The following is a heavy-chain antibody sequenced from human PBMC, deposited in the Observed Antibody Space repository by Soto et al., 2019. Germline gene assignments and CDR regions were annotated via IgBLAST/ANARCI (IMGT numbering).Heavy chain of an antibody. V-gene: IGHV4-34*01. J-gene: IGHJ6*03. CDR3: ATVVKGFGEYSRAPQRYYYYYYMDV. D-gene: IGHD3-16*01. Sequence: QVQLQQWGAGLLKPSETLSLTCAVYGGSFSGYYWSWIRQPPGKGLEWIGEIKHSGSTNYNPSLKSRVTISVDTTKTQFPLKLSSVTAADTAVYYCATVVKGFGEYSRAPQRYYYYYYMDVWGKGTTVTVSS. CDR1: GGSFSGYY. CDR2: IKHSGST.